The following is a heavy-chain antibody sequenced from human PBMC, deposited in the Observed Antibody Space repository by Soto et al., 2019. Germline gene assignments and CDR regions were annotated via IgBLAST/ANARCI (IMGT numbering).Heavy chain of an antibody. CDR3: ARTVRGYHYGPGDY. V-gene: IGHV3-30*03. CDR2: VSYDGNNK. D-gene: IGHD5-18*01. J-gene: IGHJ4*02. CDR1: GFSFSSHG. Sequence: GGSLRLSCAASGFSFSSHGMHWVRQAPGKGLEWVSIVSYDGNNKYYADSVKGRFIVSRDNSKNTLYLQMDSLRAEDTAVYYCARTVRGYHYGPGDYWGQGTLVTVSS.